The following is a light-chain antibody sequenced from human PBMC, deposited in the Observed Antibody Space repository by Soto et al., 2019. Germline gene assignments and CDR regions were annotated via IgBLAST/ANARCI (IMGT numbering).Light chain of an antibody. V-gene: IGKV1-8*01. CDR1: QGISSY. CDR3: QHYYSYPRT. Sequence: AIRMTQSPSSFSASTGDRVTITCRASQGISSYLAWYQQKPGKAPKLLIYAASTLQSGVPSMFSGSGSGTDFTLTISCLQSEEFATYYWQHYYSYPRTFGQGTKVEIK. J-gene: IGKJ1*01. CDR2: AAS.